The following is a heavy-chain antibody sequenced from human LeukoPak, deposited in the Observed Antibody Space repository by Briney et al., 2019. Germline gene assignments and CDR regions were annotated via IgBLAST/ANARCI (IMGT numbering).Heavy chain of an antibody. Sequence: PGGSLRLSCAASGFTFSTCSMHWVRQAPGKGLEWVAVVSYDGSFTYYADFVEGRFTISRDDAQNTLYLQMDSLRPEDTAVYYCARGLDQTENYWGQGTLVTVSS. V-gene: IGHV3-30*04. CDR1: GFTFSTCS. CDR2: VSYDGSFT. J-gene: IGHJ4*02. D-gene: IGHD2-2*01. CDR3: ARGLDQTENY.